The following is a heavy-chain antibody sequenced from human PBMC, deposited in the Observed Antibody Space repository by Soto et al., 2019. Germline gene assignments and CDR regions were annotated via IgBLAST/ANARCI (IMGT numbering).Heavy chain of an antibody. Sequence: EVPLLESGGGLVQPGGSLRLSCAASGFTFSSYAMSWVGQAAGKGLEWVSAISGSGGSTYYADSVKGRFTISRDNSKNTLYLQMNSLRAEDIAVYYCALYSSSWYRKDRYWFDPWGQGTLVTVSS. CDR1: GFTFSSYA. J-gene: IGHJ5*02. CDR2: ISGSGGST. V-gene: IGHV3-23*01. D-gene: IGHD6-13*01. CDR3: ALYSSSWYRKDRYWFDP.